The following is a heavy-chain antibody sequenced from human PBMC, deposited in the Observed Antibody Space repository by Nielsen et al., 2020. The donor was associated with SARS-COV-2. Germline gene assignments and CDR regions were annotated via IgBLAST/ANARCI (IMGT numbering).Heavy chain of an antibody. CDR3: ARGLSFVRGVIYYGMDV. CDR1: GFTFSNYW. J-gene: IGHJ6*02. V-gene: IGHV3-7*01. CDR2: IKQDGSEK. D-gene: IGHD3-10*01. Sequence: GESLKISCAASGFTFSNYWMSWVRQAPGKGLEWVANIKQDGSEKYYVDSMKGRFTISRDNPRNSLYLQLNSLRVEDTAVYYCARGLSFVRGVIYYGMDVWGQGTTATVSS.